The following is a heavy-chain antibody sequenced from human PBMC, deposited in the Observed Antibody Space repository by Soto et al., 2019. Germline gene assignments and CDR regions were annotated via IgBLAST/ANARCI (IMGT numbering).Heavy chain of an antibody. V-gene: IGHV1-18*01. Sequence: QIQLVQSGAEVKKPGASVKVSCKASGYTFSSYHITWVRQAPGQGLEWMGWISAYNGNTNYAQNPQSRVTTTTDPSTSTAYMELRSLSSDDTAVYYCARDLPPVDYWGQGTLVTVSS. J-gene: IGHJ4*02. CDR3: ARDLPPVDY. CDR1: GYTFSSYH. CDR2: ISAYNGNT.